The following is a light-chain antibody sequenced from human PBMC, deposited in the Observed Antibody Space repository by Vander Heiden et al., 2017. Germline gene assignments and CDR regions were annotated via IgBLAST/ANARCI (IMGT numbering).Light chain of an antibody. J-gene: IGKJ1*01. CDR2: GAS. Sequence: EIVMTQSPATLSVSPGDRATPSCRASQSVSSNLAWYQQKPGQPPRLLIYGASTRTTGIPARFSGSGSGTEFTLTISSLQSEDFAVYYCQQYNNWPPWTFGQGTKVEIK. V-gene: IGKV3-15*01. CDR3: QQYNNWPPWT. CDR1: QSVSSN.